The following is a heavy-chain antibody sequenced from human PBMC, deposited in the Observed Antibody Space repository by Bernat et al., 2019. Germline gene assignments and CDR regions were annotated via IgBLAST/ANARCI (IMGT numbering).Heavy chain of an antibody. J-gene: IGHJ6*03. CDR3: ARVHDLVPGEYYMDV. D-gene: IGHD3-3*01. Sequence: QVQLQQWGAGLLKPSETLSPTFAVYGGSFSEYYWIWFRQPPGKGLEWIGEINHSGSTKYNPSLKGRVTISVDTSKNQFSMKRSSGTAEDSTVYYWARVHDLVPGEYYMDVGGKGTTVTVSS. V-gene: IGHV4-34*01. CDR1: GGSFSEYY. CDR2: INHSGST.